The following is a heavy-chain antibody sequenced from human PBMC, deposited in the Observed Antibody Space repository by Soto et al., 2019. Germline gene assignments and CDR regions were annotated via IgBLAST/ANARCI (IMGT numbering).Heavy chain of an antibody. Sequence: KPSETLSLTCAVYGGSFSDYFWTWIRQSPGKGLEWIGDINHRGSTSYNPSLKSRVTISLDTSKNQFSLSLSSVTAADTAVYYCARILVGAFDFWGQGALVTVSS. CDR2: INHRGST. D-gene: IGHD1-26*01. V-gene: IGHV4-34*01. CDR1: GGSFSDYF. J-gene: IGHJ4*02. CDR3: ARILVGAFDF.